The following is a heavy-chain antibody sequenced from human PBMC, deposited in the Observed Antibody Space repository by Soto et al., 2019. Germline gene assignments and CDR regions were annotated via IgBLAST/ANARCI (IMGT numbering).Heavy chain of an antibody. CDR1: GYTLTELS. D-gene: IGHD2-21*02. Sequence: ASVKVSCKVSGYTLTELSMHWVRQAPGKGLEWMGGFDPEDGETIYAQKFQGRVTMTEDTSTDTAYMELSSLRSEDTAVYYCATVYCGGDCNWFDPWGQGTLVTVS. CDR3: ATVYCGGDCNWFDP. CDR2: FDPEDGET. J-gene: IGHJ5*02. V-gene: IGHV1-24*01.